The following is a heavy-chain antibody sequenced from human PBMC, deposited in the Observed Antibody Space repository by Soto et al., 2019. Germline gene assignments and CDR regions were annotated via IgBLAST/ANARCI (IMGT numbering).Heavy chain of an antibody. D-gene: IGHD3-10*01. CDR3: ARALWFGELLY. V-gene: IGHV1-46*03. CDR1: GYTFTSYD. Sequence: ASVKVSCKASGYTFTSYDMHCVRQAPGQGLEWMGIINPSGGSTSYAQKFQGRVTMTRDTSTSTVYMELSSLRSEDTAVYYCARALWFGELLYWGQGTLVTVSS. J-gene: IGHJ4*02. CDR2: INPSGGST.